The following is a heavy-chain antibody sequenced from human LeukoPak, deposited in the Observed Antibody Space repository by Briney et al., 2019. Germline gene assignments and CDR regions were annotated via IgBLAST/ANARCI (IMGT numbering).Heavy chain of an antibody. J-gene: IGHJ4*02. Sequence: XSETLSLTCTVSGGSISSYYWSWIRQPPGKGLEWIGYIYYSGSTNYNPSLKSRVTISVDTSKNQFSLKLSSVTAADTAVYYCARHRSLCSGGSCYSGVFDYWGQGTLVTVSS. CDR2: IYYSGST. CDR1: GGSISSYY. D-gene: IGHD2-15*01. CDR3: ARHRSLCSGGSCYSGVFDY. V-gene: IGHV4-59*08.